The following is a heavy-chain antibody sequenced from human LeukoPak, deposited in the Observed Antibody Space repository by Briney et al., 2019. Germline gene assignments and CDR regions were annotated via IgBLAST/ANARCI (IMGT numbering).Heavy chain of an antibody. CDR3: ARDLLGGSYYETTEDY. V-gene: IGHV4-39*07. Sequence: PSETLSLTCTVSGGSISSSSYYWGWIRQPPGKGLEWIGSIYYSGSTYYNPSLKSRVTISVDTSKNQFSLKLSSVTAADTAVYYCARDLLGGSYYETTEDYWGQGTLVTVSS. D-gene: IGHD1-26*01. J-gene: IGHJ4*02. CDR2: IYYSGST. CDR1: GGSISSSSYY.